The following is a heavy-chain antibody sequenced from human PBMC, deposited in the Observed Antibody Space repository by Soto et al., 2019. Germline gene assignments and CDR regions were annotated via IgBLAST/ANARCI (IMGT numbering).Heavy chain of an antibody. CDR1: GYSFTSYG. J-gene: IGHJ4*02. CDR3: ARDLGGYDSSGYSDY. V-gene: IGHV1-18*04. D-gene: IGHD3-22*01. CDR2: ISAYNGNT. Sequence: GASVKVSCKASGYSFTSYGISWVRQAPGQGLEWMGWISAYNGNTNYAQKLQGRVTMTTDTSTSTDYMELRSLRSDDTAVYYCARDLGGYDSSGYSDYWGQGTLVTVSS.